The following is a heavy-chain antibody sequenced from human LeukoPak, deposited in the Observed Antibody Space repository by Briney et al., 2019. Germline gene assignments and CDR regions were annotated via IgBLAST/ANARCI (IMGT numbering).Heavy chain of an antibody. V-gene: IGHV3-7*01. CDR1: GFTFSSYW. CDR3: ARVPGELNYYYYGMDV. J-gene: IGHJ6*02. D-gene: IGHD3-10*01. CDR2: IKQDGSEK. Sequence: PGGSLRLSCAASGFTFSSYWMSWVRQAPGKGLEWVANIKQDGSEKYYVDSVKGRFTISRDNAKNSLYLQMNSLRAEDTAVYYCARVPGELNYYYYGMDVWGQGTTVTVSS.